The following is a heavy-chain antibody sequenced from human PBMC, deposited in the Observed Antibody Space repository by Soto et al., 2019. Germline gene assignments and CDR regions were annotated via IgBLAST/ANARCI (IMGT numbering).Heavy chain of an antibody. Sequence: PVGSLRLSCAASGFSFSDYSMTWVRQAPGRGLEWVSTLTPAGTTFYADSVKGRFTISRDNYRNTLSLQMYNLRAEDTAVYYCARGSVAALEMATKYLDYWGQGTLVTVSS. V-gene: IGHV3-23*01. CDR3: ARGSVAALEMATKYLDY. J-gene: IGHJ4*02. CDR1: GFSFSDYS. D-gene: IGHD5-12*01. CDR2: LTPAGTT.